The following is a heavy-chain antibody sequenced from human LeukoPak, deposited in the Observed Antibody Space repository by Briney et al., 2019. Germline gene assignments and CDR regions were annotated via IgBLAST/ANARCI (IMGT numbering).Heavy chain of an antibody. CDR2: IYYSGST. D-gene: IGHD1-26*01. V-gene: IGHV4-39*01. CDR3: ARQGSGNYLSPVNY. CDR1: GGSISSSSYY. Sequence: SETLSLTCTVSGGSISSSSYYWGWIRQPPGKGLEWIGTIYYSGSTYYNPSLKSRVTISVDTSKNQFSLKLSSVTAADTAVYYCARQGSGNYLSPVNYWGQGRLLTVSS. J-gene: IGHJ4*02.